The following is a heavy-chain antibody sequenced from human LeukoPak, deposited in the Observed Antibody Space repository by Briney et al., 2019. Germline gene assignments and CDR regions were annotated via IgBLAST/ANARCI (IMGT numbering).Heavy chain of an antibody. V-gene: IGHV4-34*01. Sequence: PSETLSLTCAVYGGSFSGYYWSWIRQPPGKGLEWIGEINHSGSTNYNPSLKSRVTMSVDTSKNQFSLKLSSVTAADTAVYYCARSTLYWFDPWGQGTLVTVSS. CDR1: GGSFSGYY. J-gene: IGHJ5*02. CDR2: INHSGST. CDR3: ARSTLYWFDP.